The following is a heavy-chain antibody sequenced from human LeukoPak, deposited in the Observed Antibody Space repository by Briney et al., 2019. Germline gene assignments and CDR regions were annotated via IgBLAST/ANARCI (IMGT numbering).Heavy chain of an antibody. Sequence: PGGSLRLSCAASGFTFSSYALSWVRQAPGKGLEWVSGIVGSGGATNYADSVKGRFTISRDNAKNSLYLQMNGLRADDMAVYYCAGDRSPDILGQIGYWGQGTLVTVSS. V-gene: IGHV3-23*01. CDR2: IVGSGGAT. D-gene: IGHD3-9*01. CDR1: GFTFSSYA. CDR3: AGDRSPDILGQIGY. J-gene: IGHJ4*02.